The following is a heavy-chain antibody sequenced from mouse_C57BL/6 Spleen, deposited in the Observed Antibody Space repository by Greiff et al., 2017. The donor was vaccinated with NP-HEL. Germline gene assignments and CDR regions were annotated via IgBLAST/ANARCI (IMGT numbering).Heavy chain of an antibody. CDR2: IYPGDGDT. J-gene: IGHJ4*01. D-gene: IGHD2-4*01. V-gene: IGHV1-82*01. CDR3: ARTNDYDVYAMDY. CDR1: GYAFSSSW. Sequence: VQLQESGPELVKPGASVKISCKASGYAFSSSWMNWVKQRPGKGLEWIGRIYPGDGDTNYNGKFKGKATLTADKSSSTAYMQLSSLTSEDSAVYFCARTNDYDVYAMDYWGQGTSVTVSS.